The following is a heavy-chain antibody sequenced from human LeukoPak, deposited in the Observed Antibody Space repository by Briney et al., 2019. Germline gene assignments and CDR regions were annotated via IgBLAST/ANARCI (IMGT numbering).Heavy chain of an antibody. D-gene: IGHD2-2*01. CDR3: ARSGLPGQLPDYHDAFDI. CDR1: GYTLTSHG. Sequence: GASVKVSCKASGYTLTSHGISRGGKAPGQGVGWRGWISAYNGNTNYAQKLQGRVTMTTDTSTSTAYMELSSLRSEDTAVYYCARSGLPGQLPDYHDAFDIWGQGTMVTVSS. CDR2: ISAYNGNT. V-gene: IGHV1-18*04. J-gene: IGHJ3*02.